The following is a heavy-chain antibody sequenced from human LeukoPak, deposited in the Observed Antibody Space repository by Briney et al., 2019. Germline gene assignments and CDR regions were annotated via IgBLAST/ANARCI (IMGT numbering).Heavy chain of an antibody. Sequence: GGSLRLSCSASGFTFSTYAMHWVRQAPAKGLEYVSGISSNGGSTYYADSVKDRLTISRDNSKNTLYLQMSSLRPEDTAIYYYVKALSSTVTTKKKFDYWGQGTLVTVSS. CDR3: VKALSSTVTTKKKFDY. V-gene: IGHV3-64D*06. D-gene: IGHD4-17*01. J-gene: IGHJ4*02. CDR1: GFTFSTYA. CDR2: ISSNGGST.